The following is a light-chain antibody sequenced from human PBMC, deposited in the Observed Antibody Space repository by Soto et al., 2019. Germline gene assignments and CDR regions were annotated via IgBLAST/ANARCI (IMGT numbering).Light chain of an antibody. CDR2: WAS. J-gene: IGKJ4*01. CDR1: QSVLYSSNNKNY. V-gene: IGKV4-1*01. Sequence: DIVMTQSPDSLAVSLGERATINCKSSQSVLYSSNNKNYLAWYQRKPGQPPKLLIYWASTREYGVPDRFSGSGSGTDLTLTISSLQAEDVAVYYCQQYYSSLTFGGGTKVEIK. CDR3: QQYYSSLT.